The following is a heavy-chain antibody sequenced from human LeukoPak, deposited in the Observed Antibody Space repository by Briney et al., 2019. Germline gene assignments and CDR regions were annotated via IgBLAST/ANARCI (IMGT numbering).Heavy chain of an antibody. CDR1: GFTFSSYS. Sequence: GGSLRLSCAASGFTFSSYSMNWVRQAPGKGLEWVSSISSSSSYIYYADSVKGRFTISRDNAKNSLYLQMNSLRAEDTAVYYCARASGDIVVVPAAIAPDAFDIWGQGTMVTVSS. D-gene: IGHD2-2*01. CDR3: ARASGDIVVVPAAIAPDAFDI. J-gene: IGHJ3*02. V-gene: IGHV3-21*01. CDR2: ISSSSSYI.